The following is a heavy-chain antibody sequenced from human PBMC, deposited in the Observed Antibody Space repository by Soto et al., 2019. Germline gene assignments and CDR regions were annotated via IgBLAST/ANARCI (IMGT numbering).Heavy chain of an antibody. CDR2: IIPIFGTA. J-gene: IGHJ2*01. Sequence: QVQLVQSGAEVKKPGSSVKVSCKASGGTFSSYAMSWVRQAPGQGLEWMGGIIPIFGTANYAQKFQGRVTITADESTSTAYMELSSLRSQDTAVYYCARDRYYDSSGYYYDWYFDLWGRGTLVTVSS. CDR3: ARDRYYDSSGYYYDWYFDL. D-gene: IGHD3-22*01. V-gene: IGHV1-69*01. CDR1: GGTFSSYA.